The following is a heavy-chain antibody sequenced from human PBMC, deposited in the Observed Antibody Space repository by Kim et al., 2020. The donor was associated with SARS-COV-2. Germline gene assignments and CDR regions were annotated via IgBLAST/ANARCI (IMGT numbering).Heavy chain of an antibody. CDR1: GFTFSSYS. CDR3: ARVRYSYKTYYFDY. V-gene: IGHV3-48*02. D-gene: IGHD5-18*01. J-gene: IGHJ4*02. Sequence: GGSLRLSCAASGFTFSSYSMNWVRQAPGKGLEWVSYISSSSSTIYYADSVKGRFTISRDNAKNSLYLQMNSLRDEDTAVYYCARVRYSYKTYYFDYWGQGTLVTVSS. CDR2: ISSSSSTI.